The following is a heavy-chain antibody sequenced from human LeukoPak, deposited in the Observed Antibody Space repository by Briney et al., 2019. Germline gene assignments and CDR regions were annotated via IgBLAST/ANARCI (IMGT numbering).Heavy chain of an antibody. J-gene: IGHJ4*02. CDR2: ISSGSSYI. CDR1: GFTFSSYN. D-gene: IGHD4/OR15-4a*01. Sequence: GGSLRLSCAASGFTFSSYNMNWVRQAPGKGLEWVSSISSGSSYIYYADSVRGRFTISRDNAKNSLYLQMNSLRAEDTAVYYCARGGASMVVTFDWGQGTLVTVSS. V-gene: IGHV3-21*01. CDR3: ARGGASMVVTFD.